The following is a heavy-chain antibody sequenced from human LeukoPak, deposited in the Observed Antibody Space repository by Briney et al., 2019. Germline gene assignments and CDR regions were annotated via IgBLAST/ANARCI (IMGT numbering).Heavy chain of an antibody. V-gene: IGHV4-61*01. D-gene: IGHD6-13*01. CDR3: ARVGDSYSSLWYWVY. CDR1: GDSISSGSYY. J-gene: IGHJ4*02. Sequence: SETLSLTCTVSGDSISSGSYYWSWIRQPRGKGLEWIGYIYYSGSTNYNPSLKSRVTISLDTSKNQFSLRLSSVTAADTAVYYCARVGDSYSSLWYWVYWGQGTLVTVSS. CDR2: IYYSGST.